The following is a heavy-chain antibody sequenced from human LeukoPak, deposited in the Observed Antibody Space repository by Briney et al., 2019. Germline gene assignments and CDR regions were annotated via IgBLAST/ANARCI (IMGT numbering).Heavy chain of an antibody. CDR3: ARDVKGIYYMDV. J-gene: IGHJ6*03. Sequence: PSETLSLTCTVSGGSISSSSYYWGWIRQPPGQGLESIGNIYYSGSTYYNPSLKSRVTIFLDTSKNQFSLKLGSVTAADTAVYYCARDVKGIYYMDVWGKGTTVTVSS. V-gene: IGHV4-39*07. CDR2: IYYSGST. CDR1: GGSISSSSYY.